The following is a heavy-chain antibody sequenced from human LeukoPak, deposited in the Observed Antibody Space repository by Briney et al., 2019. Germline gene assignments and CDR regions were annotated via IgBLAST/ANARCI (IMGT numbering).Heavy chain of an antibody. V-gene: IGHV3-48*01. Sequence: PGGSLRLSCAGSGFTFSTYSMNWVRLAPGKGLEWVSYISPTSGTIYYTDSVKGRFTISRDNAKNSLYLQMNSLTVEDTAVYYCARGSSSGWYYSHMDVWGKGTTVTVSS. J-gene: IGHJ6*03. D-gene: IGHD6-19*01. CDR2: ISPTSGTI. CDR1: GFTFSTYS. CDR3: ARGSSSGWYYSHMDV.